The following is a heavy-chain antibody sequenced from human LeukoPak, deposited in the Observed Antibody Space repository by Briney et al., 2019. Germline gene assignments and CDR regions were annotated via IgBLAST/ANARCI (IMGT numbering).Heavy chain of an antibody. CDR2: ISAYNGNT. CDR1: GYTFTSYG. CDR3: ARDRHCSSTSCYPQWFDP. V-gene: IGHV1-18*01. D-gene: IGHD2-2*01. J-gene: IGHJ5*02. Sequence: ASVKVSFKASGYTFTSYGISWVRQAPGQGLEWMGWISAYNGNTNYAQKLQGRVTMTTDTSTSPAYMELRSLRSDDTAVYYCARDRHCSSTSCYPQWFDPWGQGTLVTVSS.